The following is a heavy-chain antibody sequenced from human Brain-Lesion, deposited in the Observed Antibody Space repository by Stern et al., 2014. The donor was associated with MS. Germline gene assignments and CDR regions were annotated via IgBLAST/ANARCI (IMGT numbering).Heavy chain of an antibody. Sequence: VQLVESGPGLVKPSQTLSLSCTVSGGSISSGGYYWSWIRQPAGKGLEWIGRIFNSGSTSYNPSLKSRVTISIDTSKNPFSPRLNSMTAADTAVYYCARGRVVPGFQYYATDVWGQWTTVIVSS. CDR2: IFNSGST. J-gene: IGHJ6*02. D-gene: IGHD2-2*01. CDR3: ARGRVVPGFQYYATDV. CDR1: GGSISSGGYY. V-gene: IGHV4-61*02.